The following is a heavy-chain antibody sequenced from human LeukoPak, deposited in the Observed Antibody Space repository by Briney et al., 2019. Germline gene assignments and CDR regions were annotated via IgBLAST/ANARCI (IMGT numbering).Heavy chain of an antibody. Sequence: GGSVRLSCAASGFTFSSYAMHWVRQAPGKGLEWVAVISYDGSNKYYADSVKGQFTISRDNSKNTLYLQMNSLRAEDTAVYYCARDLRAFDYWGQGTLVTVS. CDR2: ISYDGSNK. V-gene: IGHV3-30*04. J-gene: IGHJ4*02. CDR1: GFTFSSYA. CDR3: ARDLRAFDY.